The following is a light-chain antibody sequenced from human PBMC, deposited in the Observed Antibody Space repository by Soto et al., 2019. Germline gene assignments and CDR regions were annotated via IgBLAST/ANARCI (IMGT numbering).Light chain of an antibody. J-gene: IGKJ3*01. V-gene: IGKV1-39*01. CDR1: QSISSY. Sequence: DIQMTQSPSSLSASVGDRVTITCRASQSISSYLNWYQQKPGKATKLLIYAASSLQSGVPSRFSGSGSGTDFTLTISSLQPEDFATYYCQHSYSTPLVTFGPGTKVDIK. CDR2: AAS. CDR3: QHSYSTPLVT.